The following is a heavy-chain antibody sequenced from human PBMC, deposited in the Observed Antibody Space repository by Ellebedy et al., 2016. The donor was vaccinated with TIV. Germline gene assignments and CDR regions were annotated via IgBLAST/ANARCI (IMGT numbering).Heavy chain of an antibody. CDR1: GGSISSYY. D-gene: IGHD3-10*01. CDR2: IYYSGST. Sequence: SETLSLTXTVSGGSISSYYWSWIRQPPGKGLEWIGYIYYSGSTNYNPSLKSRVTISVDTSKNQFSLKLSSVTAADTAVYYCARTYLVRGVAFDYWGQGTLVTVSS. J-gene: IGHJ4*02. V-gene: IGHV4-59*01. CDR3: ARTYLVRGVAFDY.